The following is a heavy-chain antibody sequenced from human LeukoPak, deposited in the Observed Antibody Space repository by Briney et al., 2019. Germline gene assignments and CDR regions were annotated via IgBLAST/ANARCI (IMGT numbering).Heavy chain of an antibody. CDR3: ARDWRTMIVEGFDP. J-gene: IGHJ5*02. D-gene: IGHD3-22*01. Sequence: SETLSLTCTVSGGSISSHYWSWIRQPAGKGLEWIGRIYTSGSTNYNPSLKSRVTMSVDTSKNQFSLKLSSVTAADTAVYYCARDWRTMIVEGFDPWGQGTLVTVSS. CDR1: GGSISSHY. CDR2: IYTSGST. V-gene: IGHV4-4*07.